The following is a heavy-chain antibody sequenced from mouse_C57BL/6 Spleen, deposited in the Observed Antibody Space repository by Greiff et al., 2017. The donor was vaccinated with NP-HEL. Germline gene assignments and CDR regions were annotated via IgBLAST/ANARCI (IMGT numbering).Heavy chain of an antibody. D-gene: IGHD1-1*01. CDR3: ARGSSTWFAY. CDR2: IYPGDGDT. CDR1: GYAFSSSW. Sequence: VQLQQSGPELVKPGASVKISCKASGYAFSSSWMNWVKQRPGKGLEWIGRIYPGDGDTNYNGKFKGKATLTADKSSSTAYMQLSSLTSEDSAVDFCARGSSTWFAYWGQGTLVTVSA. V-gene: IGHV1-82*01. J-gene: IGHJ3*01.